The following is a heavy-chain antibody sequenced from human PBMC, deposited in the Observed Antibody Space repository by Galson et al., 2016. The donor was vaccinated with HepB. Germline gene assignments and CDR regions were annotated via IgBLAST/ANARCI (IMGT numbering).Heavy chain of an antibody. D-gene: IGHD2-21*02. J-gene: IGHJ4*02. CDR2: IYYTGST. CDR1: GGSISSYY. Sequence: SETLSLTCTVSGGSISSYYWSWIRQPPGKGLEWIGYIYYTGSTNYNPSLKSRVTISVDTSKNQFSLKLSSVTAADTAVYYCVRSGSKVVTAIPEWGQGTLVTVSS. CDR3: VRSGSKVVTAIPE. V-gene: IGHV4-59*01.